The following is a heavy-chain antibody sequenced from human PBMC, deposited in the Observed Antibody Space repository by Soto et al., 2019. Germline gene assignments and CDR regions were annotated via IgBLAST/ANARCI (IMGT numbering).Heavy chain of an antibody. CDR2: IYSGGST. J-gene: IGHJ6*02. D-gene: IGHD3-3*01. CDR3: ARGITIFGEDYYYFYGMDV. CDR1: GFTVSSNY. V-gene: IGHV3-53*01. Sequence: GGSLRLSCAASGFTVSSNYMSWVRQAPGKGLEWVSVIYSGGSTYYADSVKGRFTMSRDNTKNTIDLQINGLRAEDTAVYYCARGITIFGEDYYYFYGMDVWGQGTTVTVSS.